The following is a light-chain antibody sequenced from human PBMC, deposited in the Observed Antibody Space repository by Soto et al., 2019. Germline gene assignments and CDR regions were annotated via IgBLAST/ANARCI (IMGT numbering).Light chain of an antibody. CDR2: DAS. CDR3: QQYGSSPQT. V-gene: IGKV3-20*01. J-gene: IGKJ1*01. CDR1: QSVSSNY. Sequence: EIVLTQSPGTLSLSPGERATLSCRASQSVSSNYLTWYQQKPGQAPRLLIYDASTRATGIPDRFSGSGSGTEFALTISRLEPEDFAVYYCQQYGSSPQTFGQGTKVDIK.